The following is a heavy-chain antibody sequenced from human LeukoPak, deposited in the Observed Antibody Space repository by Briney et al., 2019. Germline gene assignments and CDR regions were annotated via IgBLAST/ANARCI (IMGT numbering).Heavy chain of an antibody. D-gene: IGHD5-18*01. V-gene: IGHV3-66*01. Sequence: GGSLRLSCVASGILVSSNYMSWVRQAPGKGLEWVSFIDSTGSTYYSDSVKGRFTISRDNSRNTLYLQMNSLRVEDTAVYYCARRERLGYSYGRGTLDIWGQGTMVTVSS. J-gene: IGHJ3*02. CDR1: GILVSSNY. CDR2: IDSTGST. CDR3: ARRERLGYSYGRGTLDI.